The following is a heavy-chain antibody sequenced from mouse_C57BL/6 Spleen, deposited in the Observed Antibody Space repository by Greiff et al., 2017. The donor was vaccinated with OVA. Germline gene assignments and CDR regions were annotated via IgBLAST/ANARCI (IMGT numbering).Heavy chain of an antibody. CDR2: IWTGGGT. Sequence: VKVVESGPGLVAPSQSLSITCTVSGFSLTSYAISWVRQPPGKGLEWLGVIWTGGGTNYNSALKSRLSISKDNSKSQVFLKMNSLQTDDTARYYCARDYYGSSHYAMDYWGQGTSVTVSS. J-gene: IGHJ4*01. CDR3: ARDYYGSSHYAMDY. D-gene: IGHD1-1*01. V-gene: IGHV2-9-1*01. CDR1: GFSLTSYA.